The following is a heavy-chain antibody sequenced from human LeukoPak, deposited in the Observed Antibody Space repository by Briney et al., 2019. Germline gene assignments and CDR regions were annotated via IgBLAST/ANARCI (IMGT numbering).Heavy chain of an antibody. Sequence: GGSLRLSCAASGFTFSSYAMSWVRQAPGRGLEWVSVIGGSGESTYYTDSMNGRFTISRDNSKDKLYLQMTSLRADDTDVYYCAKDDYGGNPGAFDIWGQETLVTVSS. J-gene: IGHJ3*02. CDR1: GFTFSSYA. CDR2: IGGSGEST. CDR3: AKDDYGGNPGAFDI. V-gene: IGHV3-23*01. D-gene: IGHD4-23*01.